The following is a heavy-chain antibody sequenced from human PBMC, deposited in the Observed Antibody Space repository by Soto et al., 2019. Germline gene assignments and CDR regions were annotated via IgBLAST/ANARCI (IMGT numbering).Heavy chain of an antibody. CDR1: GYTFTSYA. V-gene: IGHV1-3*01. CDR3: AREGVAPYYYYGMDV. CDR2: INAGNGNT. Sequence: ASVKVSCKASGYTFTSYAMLWVRQAPGQRLEWMGWINAGNGNTNYAQTFQGRVTMTTDTSTSTAYMELRSLRSDDTAVYYCAREGVAPYYYYGMDVWGQGTPVTVS. D-gene: IGHD5-12*01. J-gene: IGHJ6*02.